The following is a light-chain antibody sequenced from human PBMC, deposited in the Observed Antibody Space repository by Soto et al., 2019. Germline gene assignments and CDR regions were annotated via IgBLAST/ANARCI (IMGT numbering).Light chain of an antibody. CDR3: QHYNSYSEA. CDR2: KAS. V-gene: IGKV1-5*03. J-gene: IGKJ1*01. CDR1: QTISSW. Sequence: DLQRTQSPSTLARYVGDRVTITCRAIQTISSWLAWYQQKPGKAPKLLIYKASTLRSGVPSRFSGSGSGTEFTLTISSLQPDDFATYYCQHYNSYSEAFGQGTKVDIK.